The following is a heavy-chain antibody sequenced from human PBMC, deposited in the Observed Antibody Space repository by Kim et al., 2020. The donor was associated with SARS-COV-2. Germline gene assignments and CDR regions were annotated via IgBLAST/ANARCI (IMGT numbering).Heavy chain of an antibody. J-gene: IGHJ5*02. CDR3: ERGGDVVAANGNWFDP. Sequence: SVKVSCKASGGTFSSYAISWVRQAPGQGLEWMGGIIPIFGTANYAQKFQGRVTITADESTSTAYMELSSLRSEDTAVYYCERGGDVVAANGNWFDPWGQGTLVTVSS. D-gene: IGHD2-15*01. CDR1: GGTFSSYA. CDR2: IIPIFGTA. V-gene: IGHV1-69*13.